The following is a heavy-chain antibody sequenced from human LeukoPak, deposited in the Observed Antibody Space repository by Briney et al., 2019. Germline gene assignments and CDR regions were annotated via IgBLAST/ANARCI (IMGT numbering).Heavy chain of an antibody. CDR2: IGSDSGGI. V-gene: IGHV3-23*01. Sequence: PGGSLRLSCAASGFTFSSFAMIWVRQAPGKGLQWVSVIGSDSGGIVYADSVKGRFTISRDNSKNTLYLQMNSLRAEDTAVYYCAKDPIPYCSSTSCYGLHIDYWGQGTLVTVSS. D-gene: IGHD2-2*01. CDR1: GFTFSSFA. CDR3: AKDPIPYCSSTSCYGLHIDY. J-gene: IGHJ4*02.